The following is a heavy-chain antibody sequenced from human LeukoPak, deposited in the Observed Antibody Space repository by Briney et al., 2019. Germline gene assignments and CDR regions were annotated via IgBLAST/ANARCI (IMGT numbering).Heavy chain of an antibody. CDR1: GGSVSSDSVV. J-gene: IGHJ3*02. CDR2: TYYRSKWYN. V-gene: IGHV6-1*01. D-gene: IGHD1-20*01. Sequence: SQTLSLTCVISGGSVSSDSVVWNWIRQSPSRGLEWLGRTYYRSKWYNDYAVSVKSRITINPDTSKNQFSLQLNSVTPEDTAVYYCARKITGRAFDIWGQGTMVTVSS. CDR3: ARKITGRAFDI.